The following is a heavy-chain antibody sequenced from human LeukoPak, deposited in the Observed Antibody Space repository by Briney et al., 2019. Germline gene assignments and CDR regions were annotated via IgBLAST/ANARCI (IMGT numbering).Heavy chain of an antibody. Sequence: ASVKVSCKASGYTFTSYDINWVRQATGQGLEWMGWMNPNSGNTGYAQKFQGRVTMTRNTSISTAYMELSSLRSEDTAVYYCARVGIGYCSSTSCYRDFDYWGQGTLVTVSS. CDR3: ARVGIGYCSSTSCYRDFDY. V-gene: IGHV1-8*01. CDR2: MNPNSGNT. D-gene: IGHD2-2*01. CDR1: GYTFTSYD. J-gene: IGHJ4*02.